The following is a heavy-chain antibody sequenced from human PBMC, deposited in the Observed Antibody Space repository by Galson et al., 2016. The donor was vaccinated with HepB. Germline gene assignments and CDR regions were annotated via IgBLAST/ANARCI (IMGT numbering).Heavy chain of an antibody. D-gene: IGHD2-2*01. V-gene: IGHV3-33*01. CDR1: GFTFRSYG. Sequence: SLRLSCAASGFTFRSYGMHWVRQAPGKGLEWVAVIWYDGSNKYYADSVKGRFTISRDNSKNTLYLQMNSLRAEDTAVYYCARDTGGDCSSSSCFGWFDPWGQGTLVTVSS. CDR3: ARDTGGDCSSSSCFGWFDP. J-gene: IGHJ5*02. CDR2: IWYDGSNK.